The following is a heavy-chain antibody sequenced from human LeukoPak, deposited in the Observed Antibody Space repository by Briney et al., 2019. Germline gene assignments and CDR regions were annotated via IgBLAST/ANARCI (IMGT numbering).Heavy chain of an antibody. J-gene: IGHJ5*02. D-gene: IGHD6-19*01. CDR2: IKQDGSKK. V-gene: IGHV3-7*01. CDR3: ARDKVDGP. Sequence: GGSLRLSCVASGFPFSSYWMTWVRQAPGKGLEWVANIKQDGSKKSYVDSVKGRFTISRDNSKNTLYLQMNSLRAEDTAVYYCARDKVDGPWGQGTLVTVSS. CDR1: GFPFSSYW.